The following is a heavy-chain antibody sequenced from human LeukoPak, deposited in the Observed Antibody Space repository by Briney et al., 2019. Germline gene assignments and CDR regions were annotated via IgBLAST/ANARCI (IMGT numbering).Heavy chain of an antibody. CDR1: GYTFTSYG. V-gene: IGHV1-18*01. J-gene: IGHJ4*02. CDR2: ISAYNGNT. D-gene: IGHD5-18*01. CDR3: ARDPNAMVTSLFDY. Sequence: ASVKVSCKASGYTFTSYGISWVRQAPGQGLEWMGWISAYNGNTNYAQKLQGRVTMTTDTSTGTAYMELRGLRSDDTAVYYCARDPNAMVTSLFDYWGQGTLVTVSS.